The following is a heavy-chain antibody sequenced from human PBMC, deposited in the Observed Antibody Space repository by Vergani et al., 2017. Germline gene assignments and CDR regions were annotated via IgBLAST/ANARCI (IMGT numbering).Heavy chain of an antibody. CDR2: INAGNGNT. D-gene: IGHD5-12*01. Sequence: QVHLVQSGAEVKKPGASVKVSCKASGYTSTSYAMHWVRQAPGQRREWMGWINAGNGNTTYSQKFQGRVTITRDTSASTADMELSSLRSEDTDVYYCAREEYSGDPPDYWGQGTLVTVSS. CDR1: GYTSTSYA. CDR3: AREEYSGDPPDY. J-gene: IGHJ4*02. V-gene: IGHV1-3*01.